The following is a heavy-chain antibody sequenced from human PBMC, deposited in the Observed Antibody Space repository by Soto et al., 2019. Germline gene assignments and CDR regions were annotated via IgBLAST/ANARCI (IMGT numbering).Heavy chain of an antibody. CDR3: ARELHLGELSPPGGFDY. Sequence: GGPLRLSCAASGFTFSSYWMSWVRQAPGKGLEWVANIKQDGSEKYYVDSVKGRFTISRDNAKNSLYLQMNSLRAEDTAVYYCARELHLGELSPPGGFDYWGQGTLVTVSS. D-gene: IGHD3-16*02. CDR2: IKQDGSEK. CDR1: GFTFSSYW. V-gene: IGHV3-7*01. J-gene: IGHJ4*02.